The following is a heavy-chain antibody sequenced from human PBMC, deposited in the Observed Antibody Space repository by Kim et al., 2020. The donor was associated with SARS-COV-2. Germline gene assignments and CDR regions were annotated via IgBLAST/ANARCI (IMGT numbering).Heavy chain of an antibody. CDR1: GFTFSSYA. Sequence: GGSLRLSCAASGFTFSSYAMSWVRQAPGKGLEWVSAISGSGGSTYYADSVKGRFTISRDNSKNTLYLQMNSLRAEDTAVYYCAKDPRPPIAAAGKGTFDYWGQGTLVTVSS. V-gene: IGHV3-23*01. CDR3: AKDPRPPIAAAGKGTFDY. D-gene: IGHD6-13*01. J-gene: IGHJ4*02. CDR2: ISGSGGST.